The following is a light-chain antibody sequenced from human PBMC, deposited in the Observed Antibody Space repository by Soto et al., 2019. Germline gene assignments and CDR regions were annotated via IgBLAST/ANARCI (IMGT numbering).Light chain of an antibody. J-gene: IGKJ1*01. V-gene: IGKV3-20*01. CDR1: QSVSSNY. CDR3: QQYGSSPWT. CDR2: GAS. Sequence: EIVLTQSPGTPSLSPGERATLSCRASQSVSSNYLAWYQQKPGQAPRPLIYGASSRATGIPDRFSGSGAGTDFTLTISRLESEDFAVYYCQQYGSSPWTFGQGTKVDIK.